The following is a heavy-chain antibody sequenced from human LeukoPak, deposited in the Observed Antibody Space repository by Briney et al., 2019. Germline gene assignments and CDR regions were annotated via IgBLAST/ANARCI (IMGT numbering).Heavy chain of an antibody. V-gene: IGHV3-30*18. D-gene: IGHD2-15*01. CDR1: GFTFSSYG. CDR3: AKDQGYCSGGSCSPYYFDY. J-gene: IGHJ4*02. Sequence: GGSLRLSCAASGFTFSSYGMHWVRQAPGKGLEWVAVISYDGSNKYYADSVKGRFTISRDNSKNTLYLQMNSLRAEDTAVYYCAKDQGYCSGGSCSPYYFDYWGQGTLVTVSS. CDR2: ISYDGSNK.